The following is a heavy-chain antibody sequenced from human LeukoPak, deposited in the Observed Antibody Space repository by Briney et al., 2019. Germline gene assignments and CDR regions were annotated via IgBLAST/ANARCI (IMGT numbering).Heavy chain of an antibody. Sequence: NPSETLSLTCAVYGGSFSGYYWSWIRQPPGKGLEWIGEINHSGSTNYNPSLKSRVTISVDTSKNQFSLKLSSVTAADTAVYYCARGSGYDRLYYFDYWGQGTLVTVSS. CDR3: ARGSGYDRLYYFDY. J-gene: IGHJ4*02. CDR2: INHSGST. V-gene: IGHV4-34*01. CDR1: GGSFSGYY. D-gene: IGHD5-12*01.